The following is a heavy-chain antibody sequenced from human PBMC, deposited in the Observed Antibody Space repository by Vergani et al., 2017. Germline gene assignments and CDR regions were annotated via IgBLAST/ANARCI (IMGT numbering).Heavy chain of an antibody. D-gene: IGHD3-22*01. CDR3: ARGYYYGSSGYYYLDS. CDR1: GGSFSGYY. J-gene: IGHJ4*02. Sequence: QVQLQQWGAGLLKPSETLSLTCAVYGGSFSGYYWSWIRQPPGKGLEWIGEINHSGSTNYNPSLKSRVTISVDTSKNQFSLKLSSVTAADTAVYYCARGYYYGSSGYYYLDSWGQGTLVTVSS. V-gene: IGHV4-34*01. CDR2: INHSGST.